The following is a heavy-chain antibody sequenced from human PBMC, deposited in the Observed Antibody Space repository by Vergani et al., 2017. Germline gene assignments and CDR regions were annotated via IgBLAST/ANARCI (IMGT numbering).Heavy chain of an antibody. CDR3: ARGDCGILTGYRY. CDR1: GYTFSNYY. D-gene: IGHD3-9*01. CDR2: INPSGGHT. J-gene: IGHJ4*02. Sequence: QVQVVQSGAEVKKSGASVKVSCKTSGYTFSNYYMHWVRQAPGQVLEWMGIINPSGGHTNYAQKFQGRVTMTRDTSTSTVYMELSSLRSEDTAIYYCARGDCGILTGYRYWGQGTLVTVSA. V-gene: IGHV1-46*03.